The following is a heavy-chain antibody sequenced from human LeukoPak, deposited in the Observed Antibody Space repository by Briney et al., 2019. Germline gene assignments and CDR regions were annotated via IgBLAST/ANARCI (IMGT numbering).Heavy chain of an antibody. CDR3: ARDGWFGDYNWFDP. V-gene: IGHV3-48*01. D-gene: IGHD3-10*01. Sequence: PGESLRLSCVASGFTLSRYIMNWVRQAPGTGLEWISHISSASNTIYYADSVKGRFTISRDTAKNSVYLQMNSLRAADTAMYLCARDGWFGDYNWFDPWGQGTLVTVSS. J-gene: IGHJ5*02. CDR1: GFTLSRYI. CDR2: ISSASNTI.